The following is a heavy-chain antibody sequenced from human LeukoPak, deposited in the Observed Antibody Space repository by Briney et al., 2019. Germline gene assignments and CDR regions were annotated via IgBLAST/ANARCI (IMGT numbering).Heavy chain of an antibody. D-gene: IGHD5-18*01. CDR2: ISSSSSYI. CDR1: GFTFSSYA. Sequence: GGSLRLSCAASGFTFSSYAMHWVRQAPGKGLEWVSSISSSSSYIYYADSVKGRFTISRDNAKNSLYLQMNSLRAEDTAVYYCARDLGTAIQRRAFDIWGQGTMVTVSS. J-gene: IGHJ3*02. CDR3: ARDLGTAIQRRAFDI. V-gene: IGHV3-21*01.